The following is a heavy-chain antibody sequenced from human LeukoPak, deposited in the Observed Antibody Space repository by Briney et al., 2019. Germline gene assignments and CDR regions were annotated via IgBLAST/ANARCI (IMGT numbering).Heavy chain of an antibody. CDR2: ISGSGGST. D-gene: IGHD2-2*02. J-gene: IGHJ4*02. CDR3: AKVDQPLLYSATYFDY. Sequence: GGSLRLSCAASGFTFSSYAMSWVRQAPGEGLEWVSAISGSGGSTYYADSVKGRFTISRDNSKNTLYLQMNSLRAEDTAVYYCAKVDQPLLYSATYFDYWGQGTLVTVSS. V-gene: IGHV3-23*01. CDR1: GFTFSSYA.